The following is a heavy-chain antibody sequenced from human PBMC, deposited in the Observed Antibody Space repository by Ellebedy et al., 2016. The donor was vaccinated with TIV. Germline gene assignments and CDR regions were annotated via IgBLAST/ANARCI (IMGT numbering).Heavy chain of an antibody. CDR1: GGSISNYY. J-gene: IGHJ5*02. D-gene: IGHD6-19*01. Sequence: SETLSLXCTVSGGSISNYYWSWIRQPPGKGLEWIGYIYYSGSTNYNPSLKSRVTISVDTSKNQFSLKLSSVTAADTAVYYCARGGTVAGTEWFDPWGQGTLVTVSS. V-gene: IGHV4-59*01. CDR3: ARGGTVAGTEWFDP. CDR2: IYYSGST.